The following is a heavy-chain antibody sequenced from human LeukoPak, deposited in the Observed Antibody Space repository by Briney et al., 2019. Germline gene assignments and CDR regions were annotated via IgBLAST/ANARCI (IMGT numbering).Heavy chain of an antibody. J-gene: IGHJ6*02. Sequence: SETLSLTCTVSGGSISSGDYYWRWIRQPPGKGLEWIGYIYYSGSTYYNPSLKSRVTISVDTSKNQFSLKLSSVTAADTAVYYCARDVVVVAATSYYYYYGMDVWGQGTTVTVSS. CDR3: ARDVVVVAATSYYYYYGMDV. CDR2: IYYSGST. CDR1: GGSISSGDYY. V-gene: IGHV4-30-4*01. D-gene: IGHD2-15*01.